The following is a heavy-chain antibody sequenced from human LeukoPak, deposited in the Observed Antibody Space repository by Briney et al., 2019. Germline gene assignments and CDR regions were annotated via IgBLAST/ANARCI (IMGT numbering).Heavy chain of an antibody. J-gene: IGHJ4*02. CDR3: ARGGFAHWVTAVGFDY. Sequence: PSQTLSLTCTVSGGSISSYYWSWIRQPPGKGLEWIGDIYYTGNIDHNPSLKRRVTISVDTSKNQCSLKLGSVTAADTAVYYCARGGFAHWVTAVGFDYWGQGTLVTVSS. D-gene: IGHD2-21*02. CDR1: GGSISSYY. CDR2: IYYTGNI. V-gene: IGHV4-59*01.